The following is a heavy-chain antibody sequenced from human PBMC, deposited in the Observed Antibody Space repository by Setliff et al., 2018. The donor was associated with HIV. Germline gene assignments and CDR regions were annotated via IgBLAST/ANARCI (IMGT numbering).Heavy chain of an antibody. V-gene: IGHV3-48*04. CDR1: GFTFSTYT. D-gene: IGHD2-15*01. CDR2: ISSDSSTI. CDR3: ARRDCSGGSCYMGY. Sequence: GSLRLSCAASGFTFSTYTMNWVRQAPGKGLEWVSYISSDSSTIYYADSVKGRFTISRDNAKDSLYLQMNSLRAEDTAVYYCARRDCSGGSCYMGYWGQGTLVTVSS. J-gene: IGHJ4*02.